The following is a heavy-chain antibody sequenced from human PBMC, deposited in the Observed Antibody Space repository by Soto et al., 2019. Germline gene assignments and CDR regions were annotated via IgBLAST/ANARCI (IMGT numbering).Heavy chain of an antibody. J-gene: IGHJ6*02. CDR1: GGTFSSYA. Sequence: QVQLVQSGAEVKKPGSSVKVSCKASGGTFSSYAISWVRQAPGQGLEWMGGIIPIFGTATYAQKFLGRVTITGDESTSTAYMELSSLRSEDTAVYYCARDHNSGFYDSHYYYGMDVWGQGTTVTVSS. D-gene: IGHD3-16*01. CDR2: IIPIFGTA. V-gene: IGHV1-69*01. CDR3: ARDHNSGFYDSHYYYGMDV.